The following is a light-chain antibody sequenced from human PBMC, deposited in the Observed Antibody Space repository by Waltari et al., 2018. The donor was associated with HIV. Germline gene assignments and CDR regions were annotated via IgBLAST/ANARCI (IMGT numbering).Light chain of an antibody. CDR2: WAS. J-gene: IGKJ1*01. V-gene: IGKV4-1*01. CDR3: QQYYSTPPT. CDR1: QSIFYSSRNVNY. Sequence: DIVMTQSPHSLALSLGERATINCKSSQSIFYSSRNVNYLAWYQQKPGQSPKLLIYWASSRASGVPDRFSGSGSRTDFTLSISSLQSEDVAVYFCQQYYSTPPTFGQGTRVEIK.